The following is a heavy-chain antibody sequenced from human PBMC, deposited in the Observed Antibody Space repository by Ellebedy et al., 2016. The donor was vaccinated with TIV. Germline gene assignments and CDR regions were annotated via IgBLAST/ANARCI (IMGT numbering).Heavy chain of an antibody. CDR1: GFTFSNYW. CDR3: ARDQWLGRAYYFDY. J-gene: IGHJ4*02. D-gene: IGHD6-19*01. Sequence: GESLKISCAASGFTFSNYWMTWVRQAPGKGLEWVANIKQDGSEKYSIDSVKGRFSISRDNAKNSMYLQTNSLRDEDTAVYYCARDQWLGRAYYFDYWGQGTLLTVSS. CDR2: IKQDGSEK. V-gene: IGHV3-7*01.